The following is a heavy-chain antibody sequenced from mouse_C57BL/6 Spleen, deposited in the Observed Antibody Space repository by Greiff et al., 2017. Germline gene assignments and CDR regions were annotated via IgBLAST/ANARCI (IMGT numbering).Heavy chain of an antibody. V-gene: IGHV1-50*01. J-gene: IGHJ4*01. CDR2: IDPSDSYT. CDR3: ARGRNYEAVDY. Sequence: QVQLQQPGAELVKPGASVKLSCKASGYTFTSYWMQWVKQRPGQGLEWIGEIDPSDSYTNYNQKFKGKATLTVDTSSSTAYMQLSSLTSEDSAVYYCARGRNYEAVDYWGQGTTVTVAS. D-gene: IGHD1-1*01. CDR1: GYTFTSYW.